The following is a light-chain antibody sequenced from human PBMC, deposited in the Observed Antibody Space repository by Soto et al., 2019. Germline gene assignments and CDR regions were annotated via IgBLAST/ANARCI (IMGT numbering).Light chain of an antibody. V-gene: IGKV1-5*03. CDR2: RAS. J-gene: IGKJ1*01. CDR1: QSMSRW. Sequence: DIQMTQSPSTLSAAVGDRVTITFRASQSMSRWLAWYQQKPGKAPKLLIYRASTLEGGVPSRFNGSGSGTDFTLTISSLQPDDFAAYYCQQYSVSPPTFGQGTKVDIK. CDR3: QQYSVSPPT.